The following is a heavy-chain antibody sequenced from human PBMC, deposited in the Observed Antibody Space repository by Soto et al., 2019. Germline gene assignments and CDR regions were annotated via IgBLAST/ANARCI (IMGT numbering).Heavy chain of an antibody. Sequence: PSETLSLTCVVSGDSVSSTHWWTWVRQTPGKGLEWIGEVYHTGSTKYNPSLKNRAPISVDKSINQFSLNFVSLTAADTAVYYCATLPPHTVVRILPVPSWGKGTQVTVSS. D-gene: IGHD2-21*01. CDR2: VYHTGST. CDR1: GDSVSSTHW. V-gene: IGHV4-4*02. CDR3: ATLPPHTVVRILPVPS. J-gene: IGHJ4*02.